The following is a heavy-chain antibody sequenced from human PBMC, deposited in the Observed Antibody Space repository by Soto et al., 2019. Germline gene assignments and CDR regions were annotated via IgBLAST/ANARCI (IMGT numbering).Heavy chain of an antibody. CDR3: ARGGRYCSGGSCYRSGVWFDP. CDR2: IYYSGST. CDR1: CGSVSSGSYY. D-gene: IGHD2-15*01. Sequence: PSETQSLICTVSCGSVSSGSYYWRWIGQPPGKGLEWIGYIYYSGSTNYNPSLKSRVTISVDTSKNQFSLKLSSVTAADTAVYYCARGGRYCSGGSCYRSGVWFDPWGQGTLVTVSS. J-gene: IGHJ5*02. V-gene: IGHV4-61*01.